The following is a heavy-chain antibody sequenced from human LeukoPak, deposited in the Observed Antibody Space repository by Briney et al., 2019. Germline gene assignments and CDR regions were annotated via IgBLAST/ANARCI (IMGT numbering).Heavy chain of an antibody. J-gene: IGHJ4*02. CDR2: IYYSGST. Sequence: PSETLSLTCTVSGGSISTYYWSWIRQPPGKGLEWIGYIYYSGSTNYNPSLKSRVTISVDTSKNQFSVTAADTAVYYCAREGKLTGYFGGLGFNYWGQGILVTVSS. CDR1: GGSISTYY. D-gene: IGHD6-19*01. V-gene: IGHV4-59*01. CDR3: AREGKLTGYFGGLGFNY.